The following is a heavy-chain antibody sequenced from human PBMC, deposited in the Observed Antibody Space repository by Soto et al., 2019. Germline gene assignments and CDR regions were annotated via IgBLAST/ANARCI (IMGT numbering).Heavy chain of an antibody. D-gene: IGHD2-15*01. J-gene: IGHJ4*02. CDR3: ARDTMVALDY. CDR1: GYTFTSYA. CDR2: INAGNGNT. V-gene: IGHV1-3*05. Sequence: QVQLVQSGAEEKKPGASVKVSCKASGYTFTSYAMHWVRQAPGQRLEWMGWINAGNGNTKYSQKFQSRVTITRDTSASTAYMELSSLRSEDTAVYYCARDTMVALDYWGQGTLVTVSS.